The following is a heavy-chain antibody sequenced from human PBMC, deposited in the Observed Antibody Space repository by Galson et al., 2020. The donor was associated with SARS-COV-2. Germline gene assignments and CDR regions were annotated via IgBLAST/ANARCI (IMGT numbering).Heavy chain of an antibody. CDR1: GGSISSHY. CDR3: ARAGGYGSGSYGAFDI. V-gene: IGHV4-59*11. CDR2: IYYSGST. J-gene: IGHJ3*02. Sequence: SETLSLTCTVSGGSISSHYWSWIRQPPGKGLEWIGYIYYSGSTNYNPSLKSRVTISVDTSKNQFSLKLSSVTAADTAVYYCARAGGYGSGSYGAFDIWGQGTMVTVAS. D-gene: IGHD3-10*01.